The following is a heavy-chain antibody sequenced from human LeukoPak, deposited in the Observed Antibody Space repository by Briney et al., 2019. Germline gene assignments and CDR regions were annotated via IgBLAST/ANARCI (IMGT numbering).Heavy chain of an antibody. D-gene: IGHD3-10*01. CDR3: AKGVAYGSGIYFDY. Sequence: GGSLRLPCAASGFTFSSYAMSWVRQAPGKGLEWVSAISGSGGSTYYADSVKGRFTISRDNSKNTLYLQMNSLRAEDTAVYYCAKGVAYGSGIYFDYWGQGTLVTVSS. J-gene: IGHJ4*02. CDR2: ISGSGGST. V-gene: IGHV3-23*01. CDR1: GFTFSSYA.